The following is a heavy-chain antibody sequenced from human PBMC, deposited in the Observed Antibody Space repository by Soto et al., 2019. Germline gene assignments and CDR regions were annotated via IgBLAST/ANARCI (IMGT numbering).Heavy chain of an antibody. CDR2: IYSGGST. D-gene: IGHD2-2*01. CDR3: ARYTSVVVPAATYYYMDV. CDR1: GFTVSSNY. J-gene: IGHJ6*03. Sequence: EVQLVESGGGLVQPGGSLRLSCAASGFTVSSNYMSWVRQAPGKGLEWVSVIYSGGSTYYADSVKGRFTISRDNTKNTLYLQMNSLRAEDTAVNYGARYTSVVVPAATYYYMDVWGKGTTVTVSS. V-gene: IGHV3-66*01.